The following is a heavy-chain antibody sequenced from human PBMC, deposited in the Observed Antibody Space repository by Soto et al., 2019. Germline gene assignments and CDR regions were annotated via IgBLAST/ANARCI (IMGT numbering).Heavy chain of an antibody. CDR2: ISGRGGST. D-gene: IGHD3-22*01. J-gene: IGHJ3*02. Sequence: PGGSLRLSCAASGFTFGRYAMSWVRQAPGKGLEWVSAISGRGGSTYYADSVKGRFTISRDNSKNTLYLQMNSLRAEDTAVYYCAKYPWAPSSSGYYLLAQTEPHDAFDIWGQGTMVTVPS. CDR3: AKYPWAPSSSGYYLLAQTEPHDAFDI. CDR1: GFTFGRYA. V-gene: IGHV3-23*01.